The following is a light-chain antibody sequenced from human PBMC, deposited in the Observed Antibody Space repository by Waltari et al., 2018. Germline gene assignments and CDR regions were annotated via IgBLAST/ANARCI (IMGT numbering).Light chain of an antibody. CDR3: CSHTGGSTFVI. V-gene: IGLV2-23*02. CDR2: EFS. J-gene: IGLJ2*01. CDR1: NSDIGTYNF. Sequence: QSALTQPASVSGSPGQSITISCTGSNSDIGTYNFVSWYQQHPDKAPKLMIYEFSKRPSGVSNRFSGSKSGNTASLTISGLQAEDEADYYCCSHTGGSTFVIFGGGTKLTVL.